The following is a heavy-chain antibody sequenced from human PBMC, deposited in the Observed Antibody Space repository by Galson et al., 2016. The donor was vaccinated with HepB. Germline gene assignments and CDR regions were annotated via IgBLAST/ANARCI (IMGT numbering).Heavy chain of an antibody. Sequence: SLRLSCAASGFTFSSFEMNWVRQAPGKGLEWVSGVSGHAGSTYYADSVKGRFAISRDNFKNTLYLQMNSLRADDTAVYYCAKANIIMVTLGVFLDTWGQGTLVTVSS. CDR2: VSGHAGST. J-gene: IGHJ1*01. V-gene: IGHV3-23*01. D-gene: IGHD2-15*01. CDR1: GFTFSSFE. CDR3: AKANIIMVTLGVFLDT.